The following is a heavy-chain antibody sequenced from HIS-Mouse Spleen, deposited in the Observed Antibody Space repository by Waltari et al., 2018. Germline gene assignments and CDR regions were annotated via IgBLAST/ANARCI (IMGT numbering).Heavy chain of an antibody. CDR3: ARTHYSAGRWFDP. D-gene: IGHD4-4*01. V-gene: IGHV4-39*07. J-gene: IGHJ5*02. CDR2: IYYSGST. CDR1: GGSISSSSYY. Sequence: QLQLQESGPGLVKPSETLSLTCTVSGGSISSSSYYWGWIRQPPGKGLEWIGSIYYSGSTYYNPSRKSRVTISVDTSKNQFSLKLSSVTAADTAVYYCARTHYSAGRWFDPWGQGTLVTVSS.